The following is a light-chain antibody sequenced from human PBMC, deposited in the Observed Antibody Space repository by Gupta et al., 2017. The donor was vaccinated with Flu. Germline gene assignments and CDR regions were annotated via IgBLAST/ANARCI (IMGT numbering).Light chain of an antibody. CDR1: QSISSY. CDR3: QQRDNTPLT. CDR2: SAS. V-gene: IGKV1-39*01. J-gene: IGKJ4*01. Sequence: DIQMTQSPSSLSASVGDRVTITCRASQSISSYLNWYQQTPGKAPKFLIYSASNLQSGVSSRFSGSGSGTDFTLTISSLQPEDFATYYCQQRDNTPLTFGGGTKVEMK.